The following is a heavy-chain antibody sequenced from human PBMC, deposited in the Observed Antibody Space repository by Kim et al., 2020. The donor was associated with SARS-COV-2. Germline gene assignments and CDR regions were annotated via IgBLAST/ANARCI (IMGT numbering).Heavy chain of an antibody. D-gene: IGHD6-13*01. CDR1: GGTFSSYA. V-gene: IGHV1-69*13. Sequence: SVKVSCKASGGTFSSYAISWVRQAPGQGLEWMGGIIPIFGTANYAQKFQGRVTITADESTSTAYMELSSLRSEDTAVYYCASSSSWPRTNYYYYGMDVWGQGTTVTVSS. CDR2: IIPIFGTA. CDR3: ASSSSWPRTNYYYYGMDV. J-gene: IGHJ6*02.